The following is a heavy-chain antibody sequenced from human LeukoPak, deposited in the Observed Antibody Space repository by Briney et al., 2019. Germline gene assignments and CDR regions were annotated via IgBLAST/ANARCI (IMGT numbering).Heavy chain of an antibody. D-gene: IGHD3-3*01. J-gene: IGHJ6*02. CDR3: AKDLMGFLEWSFYYYYGMDV. V-gene: IGHV3-30*18. CDR1: GFTFSSYG. Sequence: PGGSLRLSCAASGFTFSSYGMHWVRQAPGKGLEWVAVISYDGSNKYYADSVKGRFTISRDNSKNTLYLQMNSLRAEDTAVYYCAKDLMGFLEWSFYYYYGMDVWGQGTTVTVSS. CDR2: ISYDGSNK.